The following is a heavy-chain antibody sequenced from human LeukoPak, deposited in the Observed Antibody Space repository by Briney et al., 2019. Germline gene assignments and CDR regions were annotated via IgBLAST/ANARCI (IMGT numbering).Heavy chain of an antibody. J-gene: IGHJ4*02. V-gene: IGHV3-23*01. Sequence: PGGSLRLSCTASGFTISNYGMNWVRQAPGKGLEWVPSISGGADSTYYADSVKGRFTISRDSSKNTLFLQMDSLRAEDTAIYYCARDSPLCTYWGQGTLVTVSP. CDR1: GFTISNYG. CDR3: ARDSPLCTY. D-gene: IGHD2-8*01. CDR2: ISGGADST.